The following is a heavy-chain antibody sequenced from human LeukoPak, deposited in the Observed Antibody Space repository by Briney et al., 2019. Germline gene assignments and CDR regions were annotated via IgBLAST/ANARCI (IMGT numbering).Heavy chain of an antibody. J-gene: IGHJ4*02. CDR3: ASGYDSYYFDY. V-gene: IGHV3-21*06. CDR1: ASTSRTST. D-gene: IGHD5-12*01. CDR2: ISSSSSYI. Sequence: GGPRRLSGAASASTSRTSTLNWVGQLPGRGRGWVSYISSSSSYIYYADSVKGRFTISRDNAKNSLYLQMNSLRAEDTAVYYCASGYDSYYFDYWGQGTLVTVSS.